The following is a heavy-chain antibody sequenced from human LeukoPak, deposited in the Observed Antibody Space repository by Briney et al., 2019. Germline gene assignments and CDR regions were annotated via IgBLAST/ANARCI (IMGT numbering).Heavy chain of an antibody. J-gene: IGHJ4*02. CDR3: AREELRLGELSFDY. Sequence: GASVKVSCKASGYRFTSYGISWVRQAPGQGLEWMGWITTHNGNTHYAQNLQARVTMTIDTATSTAYMELRSLRSDDTAVYYCAREELRLGELSFDYWGQGTPVTVSS. CDR2: ITTHNGNT. D-gene: IGHD3-16*02. CDR1: GYRFTSYG. V-gene: IGHV1-18*01.